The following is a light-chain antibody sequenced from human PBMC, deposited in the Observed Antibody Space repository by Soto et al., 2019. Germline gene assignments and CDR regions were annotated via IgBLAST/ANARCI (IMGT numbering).Light chain of an antibody. CDR1: QSIDIY. CDR3: QQSYGTLYS. Sequence: DIQMTQSPSSLSASIGDTVTIACRASQSIDIYLHWFQQKPGKAPNLLIHGASGLQSGVPSRFSGSGSGTDFTLTISSLQPEDFATYYCQQSYGTLYSFGQGTKVDIK. J-gene: IGKJ2*03. V-gene: IGKV1-39*01. CDR2: GAS.